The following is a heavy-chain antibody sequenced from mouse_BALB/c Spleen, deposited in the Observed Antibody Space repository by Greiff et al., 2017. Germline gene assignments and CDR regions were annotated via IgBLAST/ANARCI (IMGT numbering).Heavy chain of an antibody. J-gene: IGHJ4*01. CDR3: ARGEVYYAMDY. CDR1: GFTFSDYY. CDR2: ISDGGSYT. Sequence: EVKVVESGGGLVKPGGSLKLSCAASGFTFSDYYMYWVRQTPEKRLEWVATISDGGSYTYYPDSVKGRFTISSDNAKNNLYLQMSSLKSEDTAMYYCARGEVYYAMDYWGQGTSVTVSS. V-gene: IGHV5-4*02.